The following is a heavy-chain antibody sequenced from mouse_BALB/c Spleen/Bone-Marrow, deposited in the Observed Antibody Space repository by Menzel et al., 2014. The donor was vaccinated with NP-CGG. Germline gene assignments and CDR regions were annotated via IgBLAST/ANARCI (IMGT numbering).Heavy chain of an antibody. Sequence: GDEKERQGTSVKRYGKATGYTFTNYWLGWVKQRPGHGLEWIGDIYPGGGYTNYNEKFKGKATLTADTSSSTAYMQLSSLTSEDSAVYFCAREVRGDFDYWGQGTTLTVSS. CDR2: IYPGGGYT. D-gene: IGHD2-14*01. J-gene: IGHJ2*01. CDR3: AREVRGDFDY. V-gene: IGHV1-63*02. CDR1: GYTFTNYW.